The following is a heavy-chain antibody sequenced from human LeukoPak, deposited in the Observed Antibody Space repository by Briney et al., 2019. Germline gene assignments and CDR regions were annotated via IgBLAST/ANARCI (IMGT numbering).Heavy chain of an antibody. D-gene: IGHD2-2*01. CDR1: GFTFSSYS. V-gene: IGHV3-48*01. J-gene: IGHJ4*02. CDR2: ISSSSSTI. Sequence: GGSLRLSCAASGFTFSSYSMNWVRQAPGKGLEWVSYISSSSSTIYYADSVKGRFTISRDNAKNSLFLQMNSLRAEDPAVYYCARVISSTSRVVDYWGQGTLVTVSS. CDR3: ARVISSTSRVVDY.